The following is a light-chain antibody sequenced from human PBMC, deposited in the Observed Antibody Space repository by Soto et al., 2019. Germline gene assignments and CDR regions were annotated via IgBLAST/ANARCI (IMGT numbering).Light chain of an antibody. Sequence: QSVLTQPPSASGTPGQRVTIACSGGSSNIESNTVNWYQQVPGTAPKLLVYSNNQRPSGVPDRFSGSQAGTSASLAISGLQSEDEADYYCGTWDDSMNGWVIGGGTKLTVL. CDR2: SNN. CDR1: SSNIESNT. CDR3: GTWDDSMNGWV. J-gene: IGLJ2*01. V-gene: IGLV1-44*01.